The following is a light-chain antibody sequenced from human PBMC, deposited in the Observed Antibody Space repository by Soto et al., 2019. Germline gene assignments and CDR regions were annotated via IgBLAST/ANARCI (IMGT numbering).Light chain of an antibody. J-gene: IGKJ5*01. V-gene: IGKV3-15*01. Sequence: EIVMTQSPGTLSVSPGERATLSCRASQSVRSKLAWYQQKPGQAPRLLIYDASTMATGIPARFSGSGSGTEFTLTISSLQSEDLAVYDCQQYNNWPPITFGQGTRLEIK. CDR2: DAS. CDR1: QSVRSK. CDR3: QQYNNWPPIT.